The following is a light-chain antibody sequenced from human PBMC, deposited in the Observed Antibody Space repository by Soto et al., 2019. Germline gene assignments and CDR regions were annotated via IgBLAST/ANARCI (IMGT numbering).Light chain of an antibody. Sequence: EIVMTQSPATLSVSPGERATLSCRASQSVSSNLAWYRQKPGQAPRLLIYGAYTRATGIPDRFSGSGSGTEFTLTISRLQSEDFAVYYCQKYNNWPPITFGQGPRLAI. J-gene: IGKJ5*01. V-gene: IGKV3D-15*01. CDR2: GAY. CDR3: QKYNNWPPIT. CDR1: QSVSSN.